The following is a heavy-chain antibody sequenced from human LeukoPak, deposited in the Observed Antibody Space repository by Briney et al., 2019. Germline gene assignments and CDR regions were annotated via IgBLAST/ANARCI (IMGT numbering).Heavy chain of an antibody. CDR1: RFTFSSFQ. CDR3: ARTPYGAHFDY. Sequence: GGSLRLSCAASRFTFSSFQMNWVRQAPGKGLEWVSYISSSGTTIFYADSVKGRFTISRDNSKNTLYLQMNSLRAEDTAVYYCARTPYGAHFDYWGQGTLVTVSS. CDR2: ISSSGTTI. J-gene: IGHJ4*02. V-gene: IGHV3-48*03. D-gene: IGHD4-17*01.